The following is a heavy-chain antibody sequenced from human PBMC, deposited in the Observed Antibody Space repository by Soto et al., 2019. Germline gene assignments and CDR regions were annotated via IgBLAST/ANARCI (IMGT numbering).Heavy chain of an antibody. V-gene: IGHV1-69*13. D-gene: IGHD4-17*01. J-gene: IGHJ4*02. CDR2: TIPIFGTA. CDR1: GGTYSGDA. CDR3: AASPAVTEFDY. Sequence: SSAKVSWEASGGTYSGDAVCWVQQAPGQGLEWMGGTIPIFGTANYAQKFQGRVTITADESTSTAYMELSSLRSEDTAVYYCAASPAVTEFDYWGQGTLVTGSS.